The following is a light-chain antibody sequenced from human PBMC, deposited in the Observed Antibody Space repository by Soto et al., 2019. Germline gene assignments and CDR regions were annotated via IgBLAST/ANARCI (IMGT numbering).Light chain of an antibody. Sequence: EVVLTQSPATLSLSPGERATLSCRASENVRTFVDWYQQKPGQAPRLLIYGASNRATGIPARFSGSGSGTDFTPTISNPQAKDFSVYYCQQHYHWPPWKVGQRTRVEIQ. CDR3: QQHYHWPPWK. CDR1: ENVRTF. CDR2: GAS. J-gene: IGKJ1*01. V-gene: IGKV3-11*01.